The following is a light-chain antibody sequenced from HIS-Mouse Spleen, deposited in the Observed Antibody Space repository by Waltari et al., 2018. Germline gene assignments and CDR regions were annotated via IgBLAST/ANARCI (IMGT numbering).Light chain of an antibody. CDR3: MQALQTWT. CDR1: QSLLHSNGYNY. Sequence: DIVMTQSPLSLPVTPGEPASISCRSSQSLLHSNGYNYLDWYLQKPGQSPQLLIYLGSNRASGVPGRFSGSGSGTDFTLKISRVEAEDVGVYYCMQALQTWTFGQGTKVEIK. V-gene: IGKV2-28*01. J-gene: IGKJ1*01. CDR2: LGS.